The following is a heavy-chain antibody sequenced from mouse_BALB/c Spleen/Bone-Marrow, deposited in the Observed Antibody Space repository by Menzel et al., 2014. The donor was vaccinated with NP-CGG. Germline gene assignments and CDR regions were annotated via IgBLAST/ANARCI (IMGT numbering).Heavy chain of an antibody. J-gene: IGHJ3*01. Sequence: VQLQQSGAELVKPGASVKLSCTASGFNIXDTYMHWVKQRPEQGLEWIGRIDPANGNTKYDPKFQGKATITADTSSNTAYLQLSSLTSEDTAVYCCASYYYGSSSFAYWGQGTLVTVSA. CDR1: GFNIXDTY. D-gene: IGHD1-1*01. CDR2: IDPANGNT. V-gene: IGHV14-3*02. CDR3: ASYYYGSSSFAY.